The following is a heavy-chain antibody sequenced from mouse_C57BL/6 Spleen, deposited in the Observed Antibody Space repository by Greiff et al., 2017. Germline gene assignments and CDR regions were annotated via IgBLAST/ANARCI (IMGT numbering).Heavy chain of an antibody. CDR2: INPSSGYT. V-gene: IGHV1-4*01. Sequence: VQLQQSGAELARPGASVKMSCKASGYTFTSYTMHWVKQRPGQGLEWIGYINPSSGYTKYNQKFKDKATLTADKSSSTAYMKLSSLTSEDSAVYYCAPYDYDVGTWFAYWGQGALVTVSA. D-gene: IGHD2-4*01. J-gene: IGHJ3*01. CDR3: APYDYDVGTWFAY. CDR1: GYTFTSYT.